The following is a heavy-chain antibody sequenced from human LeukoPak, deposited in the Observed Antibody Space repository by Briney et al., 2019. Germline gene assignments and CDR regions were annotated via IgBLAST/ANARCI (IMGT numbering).Heavy chain of an antibody. D-gene: IGHD4-17*01. V-gene: IGHV3-23*01. J-gene: IGHJ6*03. CDR3: AKDATTSGYHYYMDV. CDR1: GFTFSIYA. Sequence: GGSLRLSCAASGFTFSIYAMSWVRQAPGKGLEWVSVISGGGGSTYYADSVKGRFTISRDNSKNTLYLQMNSLRADDTAVYYCAKDATTSGYHYYMDVWGKGTTVTVSS. CDR2: ISGGGGST.